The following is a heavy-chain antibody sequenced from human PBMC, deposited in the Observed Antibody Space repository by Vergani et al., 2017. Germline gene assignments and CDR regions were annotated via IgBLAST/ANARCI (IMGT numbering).Heavy chain of an antibody. CDR3: ASGHYYDDSSAQTGPYFQH. J-gene: IGHJ1*01. CDR2: INPNSGGT. D-gene: IGHD3-22*01. Sequence: QVQLVQSGAEVKKPGASVKVSCKASGYTFTGYYMHWVRQAPGQGLEWMGWINPNSGGTNYAQKFQGRVTMTRDTSISTAYMKLSRLRSDDTAVYYCASGHYYDDSSAQTGPYFQHWGQGTLVTVSS. V-gene: IGHV1-2*02. CDR1: GYTFTGYY.